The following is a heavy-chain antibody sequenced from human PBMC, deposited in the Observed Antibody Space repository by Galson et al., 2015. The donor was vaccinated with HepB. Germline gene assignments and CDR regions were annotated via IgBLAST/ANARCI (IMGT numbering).Heavy chain of an antibody. Sequence: SLRLSCAASGFTFSSYSINWVRQAPGKGLEWVSSISSSSSYIYYADSVKGRFTISRDNAKNSLYLQMNSLRAEDTAVYYCARVTTVTRSWYFDLWGRGTLVTVSS. V-gene: IGHV3-21*01. CDR3: ARVTTVTRSWYFDL. D-gene: IGHD4-17*01. J-gene: IGHJ2*01. CDR2: ISSSSSYI. CDR1: GFTFSSYS.